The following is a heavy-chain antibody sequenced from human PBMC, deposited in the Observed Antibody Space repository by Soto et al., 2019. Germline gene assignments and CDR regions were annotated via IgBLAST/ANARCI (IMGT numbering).Heavy chain of an antibody. CDR2: ISYDGSNK. D-gene: IGHD1-26*01. V-gene: IGHV3-30-3*01. CDR3: ARAKSVGMAWEYYYYGMDV. J-gene: IGHJ6*02. CDR1: GFTFSSYA. Sequence: GGSLRLSCAASGFTFSSYAMHWVRQAPGKGLEWVAVISYDGSNKYYADSVKGRFTISRDNSKNTLYLQMNSLRVEDTAVYYCARAKSVGMAWEYYYYGMDVWGQGTTVTVSS.